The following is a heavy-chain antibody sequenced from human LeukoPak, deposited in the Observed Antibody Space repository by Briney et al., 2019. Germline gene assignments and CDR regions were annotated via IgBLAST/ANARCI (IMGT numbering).Heavy chain of an antibody. J-gene: IGHJ4*02. V-gene: IGHV3-21*01. D-gene: IGHD2-2*01. CDR2: ISSSSSYI. CDR1: GFTFSSYS. CDR3: ARGQRGLYCSSTTCYPVF. Sequence: PGGSLRLSCAASGFTFSSYSMNWVRQAPGKGLEWVSSISSSSSYIYYADSVKGRFTISRDNAKNSLYLQMNSLRAENTAVYYCARGQRGLYCSSTTCYPVFGGQGTLVTVSS.